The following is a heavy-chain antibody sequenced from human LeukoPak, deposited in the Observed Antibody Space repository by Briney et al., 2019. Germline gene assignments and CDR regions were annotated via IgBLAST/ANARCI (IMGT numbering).Heavy chain of an antibody. V-gene: IGHV3-30*04. CDR1: GFTFSSYA. J-gene: IGHJ4*02. Sequence: GGSLRLSCAASGFTFSSYAMHWVRQAPGKGLEWVTVISYDGSNEYYADSVKGRFTISRDNSKNTLYLQMNSLRAEDTAVYYCARGTQNSYGYHIDWGQGTLVTVSS. CDR3: ARGTQNSYGYHID. CDR2: ISYDGSNE. D-gene: IGHD5-18*01.